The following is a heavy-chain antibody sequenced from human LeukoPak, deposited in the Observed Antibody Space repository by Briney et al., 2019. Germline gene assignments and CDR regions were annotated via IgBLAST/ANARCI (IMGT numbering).Heavy chain of an antibody. CDR2: IQNDGSNK. V-gene: IGHV3-30*02. J-gene: IGHJ4*02. CDR3: AKDDPVLDY. CDR1: GISLTTNG. Sequence: AGSLRLTCAASGISLTTNGMRWVRQAPGEGLEWVALIQNDGSNKFYADSVKGRFTISKDTSINTLYLQMNSLGAEDTAIYYCAKDDPVLDYWGQGTLVPVSS.